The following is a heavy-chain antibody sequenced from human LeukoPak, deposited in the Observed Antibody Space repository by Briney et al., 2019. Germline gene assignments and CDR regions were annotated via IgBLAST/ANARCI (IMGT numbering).Heavy chain of an antibody. D-gene: IGHD1-7*01. CDR2: INPNSGGT. CDR3: ARAGITGTTLPYGI. Sequence: ASVKVSCKASGYTFTGYYMHWVRQAPGQGLEWMGWINPNSGGTNYAQKFQGWVTMTRDTSISIAYMELSRLRSDDTAVYYCARAGITGTTLPYGIWGQGTMVTVSS. CDR1: GYTFTGYY. V-gene: IGHV1-2*04. J-gene: IGHJ3*02.